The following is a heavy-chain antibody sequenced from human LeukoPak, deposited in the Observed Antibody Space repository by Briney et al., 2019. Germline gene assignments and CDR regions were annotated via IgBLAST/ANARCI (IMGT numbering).Heavy chain of an antibody. D-gene: IGHD1-26*01. V-gene: IGHV3-48*04. Sequence: GGSLRLSYAASGFTFSSNSMNWVRPAPGKVLEWDSCISSTGGTIYYADSMKGRFTISRDNAKNSLYLQMNSLRAEDTAVYYCARVMRELLGRFHFDIWGQGTMVTVSS. CDR2: ISSTGGTI. CDR1: GFTFSSNS. CDR3: ARVMRELLGRFHFDI. J-gene: IGHJ3*02.